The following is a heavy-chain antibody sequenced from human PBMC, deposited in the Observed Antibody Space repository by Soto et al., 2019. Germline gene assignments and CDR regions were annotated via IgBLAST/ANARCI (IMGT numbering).Heavy chain of an antibody. CDR2: IYYSGST. V-gene: IGHV4-59*08. Sequence: QVQLQESGPGLVKPSETLSLTCTVSGGSIRSYYWSWIRQRPGKGLEWIGYIYYSGSTNYNPSLMSRVTTSVDTSKNQISLKLSDVTAADTAVYDGARRWGPVFDYWGQGTLVTVSS. D-gene: IGHD3-16*01. CDR1: GGSIRSYY. CDR3: ARRWGPVFDY. J-gene: IGHJ4*02.